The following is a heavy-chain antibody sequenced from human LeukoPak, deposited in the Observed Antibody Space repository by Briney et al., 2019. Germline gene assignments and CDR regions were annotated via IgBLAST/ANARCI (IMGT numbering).Heavy chain of an antibody. CDR3: ARDLRRYDSSGYPNY. CDR1: GFTFSSYA. J-gene: IGHJ4*02. D-gene: IGHD3-22*01. Sequence: GGSLRLSCAASGFTFSSYAMSWVRQAPGKGLEWVSAISGSGGSTYYADSVKGRFTISRDNSKNTLYLQMNSLRAEDTAVYYCARDLRRYDSSGYPNYWGQGTLVTVSS. CDR2: ISGSGGST. V-gene: IGHV3-23*01.